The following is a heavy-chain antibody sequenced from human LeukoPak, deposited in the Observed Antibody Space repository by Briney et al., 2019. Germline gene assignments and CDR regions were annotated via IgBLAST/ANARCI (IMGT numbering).Heavy chain of an antibody. CDR2: IYTRGST. Sequence: PSETLSLTCTVSGGSINNYYWSWIRQPAGKGLEWIGRIYTRGSTNYNPSLKSRVTMSVDTSKNQFSLKLSSVTAADTAVYYCARGRYCSADICSGGDAFDIWGQGKMVSVFS. V-gene: IGHV4-4*07. CDR3: ARGRYCSADICSGGDAFDI. CDR1: GGSINNYY. J-gene: IGHJ3*02. D-gene: IGHD2-15*01.